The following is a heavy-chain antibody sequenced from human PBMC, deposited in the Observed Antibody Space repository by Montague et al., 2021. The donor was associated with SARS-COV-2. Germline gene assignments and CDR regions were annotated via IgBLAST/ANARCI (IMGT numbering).Heavy chain of an antibody. J-gene: IGHJ4*02. D-gene: IGHD6-13*01. Sequence: CAISGDSVSSNSAALNWIRQSPSRGLEWLERTYYRSKWYNDYAVSVKSRITINPDTSKNQFSLQLNSVTPEDTAVYYCARGGSWLYYFDYWGQGTLVTVSS. CDR3: ARGGSWLYYFDY. CDR2: TYYRSKWYN. CDR1: GDSVSSNSAA. V-gene: IGHV6-1*01.